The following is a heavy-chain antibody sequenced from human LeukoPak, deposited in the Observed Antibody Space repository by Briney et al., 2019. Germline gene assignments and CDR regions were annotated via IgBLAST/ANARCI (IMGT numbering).Heavy chain of an antibody. V-gene: IGHV3-23*01. Sequence: GGSLRLSCAASGFTFSTCAITWVRQGAGKGLEWVSAIRPDGDRTYYANSVRGRFTISRDNSKDTVYLQINGLRVEDTAVYYCAREQSGTRGWYTVDYWGQGTLVTVSP. D-gene: IGHD6-19*01. CDR2: IRPDGDRT. CDR3: AREQSGTRGWYTVDY. CDR1: GFTFSTCA. J-gene: IGHJ4*02.